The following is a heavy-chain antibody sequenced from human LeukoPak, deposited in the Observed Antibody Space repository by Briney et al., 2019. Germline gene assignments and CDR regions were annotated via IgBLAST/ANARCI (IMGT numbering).Heavy chain of an antibody. CDR3: ARARGDSSPASRYFDY. Sequence: GGSLRLSCAASGFTFSSYSMNWVRQAPGKGLEWVSYISSSSSTIYYADSVKGRFTISRDNSKNTLYVQMNSLRPEDTAIYYCARARGDSSPASRYFDYWGQGAPVTVSS. CDR2: ISSSSSTI. J-gene: IGHJ4*02. CDR1: GFTFSSYS. D-gene: IGHD5-18*01. V-gene: IGHV3-48*01.